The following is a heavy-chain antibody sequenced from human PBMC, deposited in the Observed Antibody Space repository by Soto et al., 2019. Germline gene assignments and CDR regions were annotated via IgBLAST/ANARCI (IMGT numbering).Heavy chain of an antibody. CDR1: GVSISTSSYY. CDR2: IYNTGST. Sequence: SETLSLTCAVSGVSISTSSYYWGWVRLAPGKGLEWIASIYNTGSTYYNPSLNTRVTISVDTSKNQFSLNLSSMTAADTSVYYCVRTYYDALPGPHHFDIWGQGALVTVSS. V-gene: IGHV4-39*01. D-gene: IGHD3-9*01. J-gene: IGHJ4*02. CDR3: VRTYYDALPGPHHFDI.